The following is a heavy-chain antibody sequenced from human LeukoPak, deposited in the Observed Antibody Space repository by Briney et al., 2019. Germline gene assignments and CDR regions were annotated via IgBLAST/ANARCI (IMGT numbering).Heavy chain of an antibody. CDR3: ARETYSNFDY. V-gene: IGHV3-48*02. CDR1: GITFSSYS. CDR2: ISSSSSTI. D-gene: IGHD6-13*01. J-gene: IGHJ4*02. Sequence: GSLRPSCAASGITFSSYSMNGVRQALGKGLEWVSYISSSSSTIYYADSVKGRFTISRDNTKNSLYLQMNSLRDEDTAVYYCARETYSNFDYWGQGTLVTVSS.